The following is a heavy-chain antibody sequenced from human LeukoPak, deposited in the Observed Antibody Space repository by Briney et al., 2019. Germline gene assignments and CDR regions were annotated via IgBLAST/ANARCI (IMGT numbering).Heavy chain of an antibody. CDR1: GFTFSRYA. V-gene: IGHV3-30-3*01. CDR3: AREQYNNYYFGY. CDR2: ISYDGSNK. Sequence: GGSLRLSSAASGFTFSRYAMHWVRQAPGKGLEWVAVISYDGSNKYYADSVKGRFTISRDNSKNTLYLQMNSLRAEDTAVYYCAREQYNNYYFGYWGQGTLVTVSS. D-gene: IGHD4-11*01. J-gene: IGHJ4*02.